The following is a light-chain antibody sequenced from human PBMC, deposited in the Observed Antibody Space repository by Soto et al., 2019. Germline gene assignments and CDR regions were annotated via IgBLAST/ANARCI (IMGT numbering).Light chain of an antibody. Sequence: QSALTQPASVSGSPGQSITISCTGTSSDVGGYNYVSWYQQHPGKAPKLMIYEVSTRPPGVSNRFSGSKSGNTASLTISGRQAEDEADYYCSSYTSRSTVVFGGGTKVTVL. CDR1: SSDVGGYNY. CDR3: SSYTSRSTVV. J-gene: IGLJ2*01. V-gene: IGLV2-14*01. CDR2: EVS.